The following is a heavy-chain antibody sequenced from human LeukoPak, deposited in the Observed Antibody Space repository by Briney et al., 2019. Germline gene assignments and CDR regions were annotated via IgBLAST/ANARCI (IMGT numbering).Heavy chain of an antibody. D-gene: IGHD3-22*01. V-gene: IGHV4-38-2*01. CDR2: ISHSGGT. CDR1: GYSISSGYY. Sequence: SETLSLTCAVSGYSISSGYYLDWIRQPPGKGLEWIGTISHSGGTYYNPSLRSRVTISVDTSKNQFSLKLSSVTAADTAVYYCARGLYYYDSSGYNDYWGQGTLVTVSS. CDR3: ARGLYYYDSSGYNDY. J-gene: IGHJ4*02.